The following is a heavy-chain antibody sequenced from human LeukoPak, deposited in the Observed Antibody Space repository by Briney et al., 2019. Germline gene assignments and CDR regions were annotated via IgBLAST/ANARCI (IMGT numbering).Heavy chain of an antibody. CDR1: GFTFSTYG. Sequence: PGGSLRLSCAASGFTFSTYGMHWVRQAPGKGLEWVAVISYDGSNKYYTDSVKGRFTISRDNAKNSLYLQMNSLRAEDTAIYYCARDSGYGDYLDYWGQGTLVTVSS. J-gene: IGHJ4*02. CDR2: ISYDGSNK. V-gene: IGHV3-30*03. D-gene: IGHD5-12*01. CDR3: ARDSGYGDYLDY.